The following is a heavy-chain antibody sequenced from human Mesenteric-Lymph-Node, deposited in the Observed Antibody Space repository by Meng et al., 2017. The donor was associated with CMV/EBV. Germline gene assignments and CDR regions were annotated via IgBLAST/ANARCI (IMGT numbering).Heavy chain of an antibody. D-gene: IGHD3-16*01. CDR2: ISSSSSYI. J-gene: IGHJ4*02. V-gene: IGHV3-21*01. CDR1: GFTFSSYS. CDR3: ARDPWGSYFDF. Sequence: GESLKISCAASGFTFSSYSMNWVRQAPGKGLEWVSSISSSSSYIYYADSVKGRFTISRDNAKNSLYLQMNSLRAEDTAVYYCARDPWGSYFDFWGQGTLVTVSS.